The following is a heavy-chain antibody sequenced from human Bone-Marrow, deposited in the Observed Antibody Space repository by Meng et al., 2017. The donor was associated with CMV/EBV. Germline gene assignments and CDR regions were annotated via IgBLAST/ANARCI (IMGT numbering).Heavy chain of an antibody. D-gene: IGHD3-3*01. CDR1: GFTFSSYA. CDR2: ISYDGSNK. J-gene: IGHJ6*02. V-gene: IGHV3-30*04. Sequence: GESLKISCAASGFTFSSYAMHWVRQTPGKGLEWVAVISYDGSNKYYADSMKGRFTISRDNSKNTLYLQMNSLRAEDTAVYYCARGWVGGRPDELHYYYGMAVWGRGHTVNVAS. CDR3: ARGWVGGRPDELHYYYGMAV.